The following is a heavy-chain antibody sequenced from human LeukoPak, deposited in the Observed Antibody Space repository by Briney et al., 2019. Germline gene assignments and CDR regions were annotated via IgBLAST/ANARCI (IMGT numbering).Heavy chain of an antibody. V-gene: IGHV3-30*03. D-gene: IGHD2-15*01. CDR3: ARAVAAARFDP. CDR2: ISYDGSNK. CDR1: GFTFSSYG. Sequence: GGSLRLSCAASGFTFSSYGMHWVRQAPGKGLEWVAVISYDGSNKYYADSVKGRFTISRDNSKNTLYLQMNSLRAEDTAVYYCARAVAAARFDPWGQGTLVTVSS. J-gene: IGHJ5*02.